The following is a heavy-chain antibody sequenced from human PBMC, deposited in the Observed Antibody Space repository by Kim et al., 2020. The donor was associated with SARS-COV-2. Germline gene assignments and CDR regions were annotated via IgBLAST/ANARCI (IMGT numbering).Heavy chain of an antibody. Sequence: GGSLRLSCAASGFTFSSYWMSWVRQAPGKGLEWVANIKQDGSEKYYVDSVKGRFTISRDNAKNSLYLQMNSLRAEDTAVYYCARGSTTVTSNNYFDPWGQGTLVTVSS. V-gene: IGHV3-7*01. CDR1: GFTFSSYW. CDR3: ARGSTTVTSNNYFDP. CDR2: IKQDGSEK. D-gene: IGHD4-17*01. J-gene: IGHJ5*02.